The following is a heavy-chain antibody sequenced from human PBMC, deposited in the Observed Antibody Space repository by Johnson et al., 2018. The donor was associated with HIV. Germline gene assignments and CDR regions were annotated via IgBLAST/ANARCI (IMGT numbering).Heavy chain of an antibody. CDR2: ISYDGSNK. D-gene: IGHD6-13*01. V-gene: IGHV3-30*04. CDR1: GFTFSSYA. CDR3: ARGAAGAFDI. Sequence: MQLVESGGGVVQPGRSLRLSCAASGFTFSSYAMHWVRQAPGKGLEWVAVISYDGSNKYYEDSVKGRFTISRDNSKNTLYLQMNSLRAEGTAVYYCARGAAGAFDIWGQGTMVTVSS. J-gene: IGHJ3*02.